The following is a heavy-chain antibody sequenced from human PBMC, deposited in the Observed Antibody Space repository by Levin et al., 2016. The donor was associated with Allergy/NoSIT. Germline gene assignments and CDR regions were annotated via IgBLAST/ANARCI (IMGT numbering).Heavy chain of an antibody. Sequence: ASVKVSCKASGYTFTSYAMHWVRQAPGQRLEWMGWINAGNGNTKYSQKFQGRVTITRDTSASTAYMELSSLRSEDTAVYYCARSGVVVPAAIYGMDVWGQGTTVTVSS. D-gene: IGHD2-2*01. CDR3: ARSGVVVPAAIYGMDV. CDR1: GYTFTSYA. CDR2: INAGNGNT. V-gene: IGHV1-3*01. J-gene: IGHJ6*02.